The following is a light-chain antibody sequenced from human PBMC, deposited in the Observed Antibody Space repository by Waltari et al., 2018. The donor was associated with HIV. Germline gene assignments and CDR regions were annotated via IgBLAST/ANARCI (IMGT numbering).Light chain of an antibody. CDR1: SSNIGRHF. CDR2: VNI. V-gene: IGLV1-47*01. CDR3: ATWDDSSSGSWV. J-gene: IGLJ3*02. Sequence: QSVLTQPPSASGTPGPRVTISCSGGSSNIGRHFVYWYQQVAGTTPKLLSFVNIKRPSGVPDRFSGSKSGTSASLSISGLRPEDEADYYCATWDDSSSGSWVFGGGTKVTVL.